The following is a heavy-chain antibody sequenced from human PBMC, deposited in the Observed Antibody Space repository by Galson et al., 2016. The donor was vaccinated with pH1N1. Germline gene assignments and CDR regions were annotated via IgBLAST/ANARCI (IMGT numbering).Heavy chain of an antibody. D-gene: IGHD3-10*01. CDR2: MSSSSRTI. CDR3: ARGPVHYYGSGSYTDYYYGMDV. J-gene: IGHJ6*02. CDR1: GFNFSTYS. Sequence: SLRLSCAASGFNFSTYSMNWVRQAPGKGLEWVSYMSSSSRTIYYADSLKGRFIISRDNAKNSLFLQMNSLRAEDTAVYFCARGPVHYYGSGSYTDYYYGMDVWGQGTTVTVSS. V-gene: IGHV3-48*01.